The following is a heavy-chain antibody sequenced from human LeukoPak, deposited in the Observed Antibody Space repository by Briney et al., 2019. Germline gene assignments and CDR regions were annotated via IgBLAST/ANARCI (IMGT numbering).Heavy chain of an antibody. CDR1: GFTFTSYG. Sequence: PGGSLRLSCAASGFTFTSYGMHWVRQAPGKGLEWVAFIQYDGSNKYYADSVKGRFTISRDISKNTLYLQMNSLRAEDTAVYYCAKRDTSGWPPVGLGYWXXGTXVXVSX. J-gene: IGHJ4*01. CDR3: AKRDTSGWPPVGLGY. D-gene: IGHD6-19*01. V-gene: IGHV3-30*02. CDR2: IQYDGSNK.